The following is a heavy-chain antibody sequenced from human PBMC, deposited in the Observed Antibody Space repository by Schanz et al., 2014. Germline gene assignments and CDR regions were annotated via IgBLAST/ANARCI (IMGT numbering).Heavy chain of an antibody. J-gene: IGHJ4*02. V-gene: IGHV3-23*04. CDR2: IAGDGGGP. CDR1: GFTFSSYA. CDR3: ARGSGTFDS. D-gene: IGHD3-3*01. Sequence: EIHLVESGGGLVMPGGSLRLSCAASGFTFSSYAMSWVRQAPGKGLEWVSAIAGDGGGPNYVDSVKGRFTISRDNSDNTLYLQMNNLRAEDTAVYYCARGSGTFDSWGQGTLVTVSS.